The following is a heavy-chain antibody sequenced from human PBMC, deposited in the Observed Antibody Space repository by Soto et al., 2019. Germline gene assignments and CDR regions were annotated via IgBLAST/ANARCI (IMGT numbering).Heavy chain of an antibody. D-gene: IGHD3-22*01. J-gene: IGHJ4*02. CDR3: AKLYDSSGYYGEDTYYFDY. Sequence: ASVKVSCKASGYTFTSYGISWVRQAPGQGLEWMGWISAYNGNTNYAQKLQGRVTMTTDTSTSTAYMELRSLRSDDTAVYYCAKLYDSSGYYGEDTYYFDYWGQGTRVTVSS. CDR1: GYTFTSYG. V-gene: IGHV1-18*01. CDR2: ISAYNGNT.